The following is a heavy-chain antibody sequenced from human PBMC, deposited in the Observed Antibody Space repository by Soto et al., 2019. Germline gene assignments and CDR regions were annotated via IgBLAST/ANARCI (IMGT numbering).Heavy chain of an antibody. D-gene: IGHD2-2*03. CDR1: GFTFSSND. CDR2: ISSSSSPI. J-gene: IGHJ3*02. Sequence: EVQLVESGGGLVQPGGSLRLSCAAAGFTFSSNDMNWVRQAPGKGLEWVSYISSSSSPIYYADSVRGRFTISRDNAKNSLYLQMNRLRAEHTAVYYCARTNWILDAFAIWGQGTMVTVSS. CDR3: ARTNWILDAFAI. V-gene: IGHV3-48*01.